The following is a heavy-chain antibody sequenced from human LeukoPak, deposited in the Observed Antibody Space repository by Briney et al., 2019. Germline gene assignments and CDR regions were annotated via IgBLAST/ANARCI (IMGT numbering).Heavy chain of an antibody. V-gene: IGHV3-48*03. Sequence: GGSLRLSCAASGFTFSSYEMNWVRQAPGKGRGWVSYISSSGSTIYYADSVKGRFTISRDNAKNSLYLQMNTLRAEDTAVYYCASSYWYFDLWGRGTLVTVSS. CDR1: GFTFSSYE. CDR2: ISSSGSTI. CDR3: ASSYWYFDL. J-gene: IGHJ2*01.